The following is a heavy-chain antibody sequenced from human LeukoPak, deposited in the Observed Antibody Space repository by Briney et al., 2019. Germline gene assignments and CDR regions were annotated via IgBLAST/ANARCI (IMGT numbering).Heavy chain of an antibody. CDR1: GGSVSSGSYY. Sequence: SETLSLTCTVSGGSVSSGSYYWSWIRQPPGKGLEWIGYIYYSGSTNYNPSLKSRVTISVDTSKNQFSLKLSSVTAADTAVYYCARDVDGVWYFDLWGRGTLVTVSS. V-gene: IGHV4-61*01. CDR2: IYYSGST. J-gene: IGHJ2*01. D-gene: IGHD4-17*01. CDR3: ARDVDGVWYFDL.